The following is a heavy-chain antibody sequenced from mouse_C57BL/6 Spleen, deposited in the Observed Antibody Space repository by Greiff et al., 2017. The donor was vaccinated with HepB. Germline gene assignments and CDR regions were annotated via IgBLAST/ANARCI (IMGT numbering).Heavy chain of an antibody. CDR1: GFTFSSYA. J-gene: IGHJ1*03. CDR2: ISDGGSYT. Sequence: VQLKESGGGLVKPGGSLKLSCAASGFTFSSYAMSWVRQTPEKRLEWVATISDGGSYTYYPDNVKGRFTISRDNAKNNLYLQMSHLKSEDTAMYYCARGYYGNDWYFDVWGTGTTVTVSS. CDR3: ARGYYGNDWYFDV. D-gene: IGHD2-1*01. V-gene: IGHV5-4*01.